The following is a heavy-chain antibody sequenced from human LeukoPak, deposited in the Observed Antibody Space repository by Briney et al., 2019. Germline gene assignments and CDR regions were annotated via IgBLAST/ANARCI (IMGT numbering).Heavy chain of an antibody. CDR1: GYDFTKYA. V-gene: IGHV1-3*01. CDR2: ISAYNGNT. D-gene: IGHD6-13*01. CDR3: ARGRPTTSIAAAGVNWFDP. Sequence: ASVKVSCKASGYDFTKYAVQWVRQAPGQRLEWMGWISAYNGNTNYAQKFQGRVTITADKSTSTAYMELSSLRSEDTAVYYCARGRPTTSIAAAGVNWFDPWGQGTLVTVSS. J-gene: IGHJ5*02.